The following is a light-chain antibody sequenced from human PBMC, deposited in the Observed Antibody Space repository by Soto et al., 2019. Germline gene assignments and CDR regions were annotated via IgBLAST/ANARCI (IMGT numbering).Light chain of an antibody. Sequence: EIVVTQSPATLSVSPGERATLSCRASQKISNTLAWYQHKPGQAPRLLIYGVSTRATGIPARFSGSGSGTDFNLTISSLQPEDFAVYYCQHYYNWPLITFGGGSKVEIK. V-gene: IGKV3-15*01. CDR2: GVS. CDR1: QKISNT. CDR3: QHYYNWPLIT. J-gene: IGKJ4*01.